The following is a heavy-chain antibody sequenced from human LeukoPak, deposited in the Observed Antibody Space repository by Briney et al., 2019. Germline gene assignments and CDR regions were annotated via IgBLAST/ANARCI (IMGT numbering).Heavy chain of an antibody. CDR1: GGSITSYY. CDR3: ARHEANPMVDYYYGMDV. J-gene: IGHJ6*02. V-gene: IGHV4-59*08. Sequence: SETLSLTCTVSGGSITSYYWSWIRQPPGKGLEWIGYVYYTGSTNYNPSLNSRVTISLDTSTNQFSLRLTSVTAADTAVYYCARHEANPMVDYYYGMDVWGQGTTVTVSS. CDR2: VYYTGST. D-gene: IGHD3-10*01.